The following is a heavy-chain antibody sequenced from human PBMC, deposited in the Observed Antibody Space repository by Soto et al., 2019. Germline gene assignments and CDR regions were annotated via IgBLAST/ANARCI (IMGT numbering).Heavy chain of an antibody. CDR1: VFTFSNYF. J-gene: IGHJ5*02. CDR3: ARTYVPGIAGFDP. Sequence: GGSLRLSCAASVFTFSNYFMHWFRQVPGEGLVWVSRMSGDGKTISYADSVKGRFTISRDNAKNTLYLQMNSLRVEDTAVYYCARTYVPGIAGFDPWGQGTLVTVSS. CDR2: MSGDGKTI. V-gene: IGHV3-74*01. D-gene: IGHD1-1*01.